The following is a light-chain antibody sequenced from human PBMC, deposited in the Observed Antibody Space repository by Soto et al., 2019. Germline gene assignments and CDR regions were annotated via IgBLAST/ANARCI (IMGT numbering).Light chain of an antibody. V-gene: IGKV1-39*01. CDR3: HQCYNNPYT. CDR1: QNIDNH. J-gene: IGKJ2*01. CDR2: QTS. Sequence: IQVTQSPSSLSASVGDRVTITCRASQNIDNHLNWYQQKPGKALKVLIFQTSRLQSGVPSRFSGSGAGTDVNLTISSLQPEDFATDSCHQCYNNPYTFGQGTKVDFK.